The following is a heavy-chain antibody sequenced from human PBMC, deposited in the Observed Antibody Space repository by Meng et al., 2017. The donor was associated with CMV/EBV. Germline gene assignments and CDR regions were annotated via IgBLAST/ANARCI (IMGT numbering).Heavy chain of an antibody. D-gene: IGHD1-26*01. J-gene: IGHJ4*02. Sequence: QLHLKEPGPGLVKPSETLSLTCTVSGGSISSSSYYWGWFRQPPGKGLEWIGSIYYSGSTYYNPSLKSRVTISVDTSKNQFSLKLSSVTAADTAVYYCASIVGAQDYWGQGTLVTVSS. CDR2: IYYSGST. V-gene: IGHV4-39*07. CDR3: ASIVGAQDY. CDR1: GGSISSSSYY.